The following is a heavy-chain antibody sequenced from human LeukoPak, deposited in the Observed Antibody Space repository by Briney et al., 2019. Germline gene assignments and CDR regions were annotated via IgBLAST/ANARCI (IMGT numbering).Heavy chain of an antibody. D-gene: IGHD5-12*01. V-gene: IGHV3-30*02. CDR3: AKGGGYEAQYYYYYLDV. Sequence: GGSLRLSCAASGFTFSSYALHWVRQAPGKGLEWVAFIRYDGSNNYYADSVKGRFTVSRDNSKNTLYLQMKSLRAEDTAVYYCAKGGGYEAQYYYYYLDVWGKGTTVTISS. J-gene: IGHJ6*03. CDR2: IRYDGSNN. CDR1: GFTFSSYA.